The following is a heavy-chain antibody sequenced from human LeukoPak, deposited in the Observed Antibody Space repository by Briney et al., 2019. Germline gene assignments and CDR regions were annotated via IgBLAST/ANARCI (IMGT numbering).Heavy chain of an antibody. J-gene: IGHJ4*02. CDR3: ARPYAGSSGWCVIDY. CDR2: IYTSGST. CDR1: GGSVSSYY. V-gene: IGHV4-4*09. D-gene: IGHD6-19*01. Sequence: PSETLSLTCTVSGGSVSSYYWSWIRQPPGKGLEWIGYIYTSGSTNYNPSLKSRVTISVDTSKNQFSLKLSSVTAADTAVYYCARPYAGSSGWCVIDYWGQGTLVTVSS.